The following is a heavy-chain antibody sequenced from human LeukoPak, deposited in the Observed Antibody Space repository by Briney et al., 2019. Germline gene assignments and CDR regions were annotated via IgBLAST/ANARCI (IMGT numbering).Heavy chain of an antibody. CDR2: INAGNGNT. Sequence: ASVKVSCKASGYTFTSYAMHWVRQAPGQRLEWMGWINAGNGNTKYSQKFQGRVTIIRDTSASTAYMELSSLGSEDTAVYYCARAIVVVPAAIRSIGFDPWGQGTLVTVSS. CDR3: ARAIVVVPAAIRSIGFDP. V-gene: IGHV1-3*01. J-gene: IGHJ5*02. D-gene: IGHD2-2*01. CDR1: GYTFTSYA.